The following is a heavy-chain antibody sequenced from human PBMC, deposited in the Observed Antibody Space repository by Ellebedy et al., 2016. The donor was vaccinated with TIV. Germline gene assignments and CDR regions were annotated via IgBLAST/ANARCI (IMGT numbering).Heavy chain of an antibody. CDR3: ARDPVDTANGGGFDY. V-gene: IGHV1-46*01. D-gene: IGHD5-18*01. J-gene: IGHJ4*02. CDR1: GYTFTSYY. Sequence: ASVKVSXXASGYTFTSYYMHWVRQAPGQGLEWMGIINPSGGSTSYAQKFQGRVTMTRDTSTSTVYMELSSLRSEDTAVYYCARDPVDTANGGGFDYWGQGTLVTVSS. CDR2: INPSGGST.